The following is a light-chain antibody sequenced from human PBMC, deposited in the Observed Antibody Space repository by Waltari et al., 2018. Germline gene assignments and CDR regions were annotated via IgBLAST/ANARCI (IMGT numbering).Light chain of an antibody. CDR2: STN. CDR3: ALYIRADVV. Sequence: QTVVTQEPSFSVSPGGTVPLTCGLTSGPVSSSHYPSWYQQTPGQAPRTLIYSTNTLSSGVPHRFSGSIVGDKAALTITGAQADDESIYHCALYIRADVVFGGGTKLTVL. CDR1: SGPVSSSHY. V-gene: IGLV8-61*01. J-gene: IGLJ2*01.